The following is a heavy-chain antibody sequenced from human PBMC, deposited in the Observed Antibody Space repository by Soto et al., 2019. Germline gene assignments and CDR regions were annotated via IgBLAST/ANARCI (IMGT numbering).Heavy chain of an antibody. Sequence: SETLSLTCTVSGGSISSRSYYWGWIRQPPGKGLEWIGSIYYSGSTYYNPSLKSRVTISVDTSKNQFSLKLSSVTAADTAVYYCVCPLEYSSVWYGLYYYYGMDVWGQGTTVTVSS. CDR2: IYYSGST. V-gene: IGHV4-39*01. D-gene: IGHD6-19*01. CDR3: VCPLEYSSVWYGLYYYYGMDV. CDR1: GGSISSRSYY. J-gene: IGHJ6*02.